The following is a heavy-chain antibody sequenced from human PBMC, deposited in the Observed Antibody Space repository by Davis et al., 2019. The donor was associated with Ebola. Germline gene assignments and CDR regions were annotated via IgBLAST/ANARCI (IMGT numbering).Heavy chain of an antibody. J-gene: IGHJ4*02. CDR3: ARDCSTTSCYVD. CDR1: GFTFSDYY. D-gene: IGHD2-2*01. Sequence: PGGSLRLSCAASGFTFSDYYMSWIRQAPGKGLEWVSYISSSSRYTNYADSVKGRFTISRDNAKNSLYLQMNSLRAEDTAVFYCARDCSTTSCYVDWGQGTLVTVSS. CDR2: ISSSSRYT. V-gene: IGHV3-11*06.